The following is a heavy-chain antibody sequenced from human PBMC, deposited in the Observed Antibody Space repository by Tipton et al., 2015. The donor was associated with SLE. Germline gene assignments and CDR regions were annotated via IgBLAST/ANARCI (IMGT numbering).Heavy chain of an antibody. CDR2: IKQDGSEK. D-gene: IGHD1-26*01. J-gene: IGHJ5*02. V-gene: IGHV3-7*01. CDR3: ARGGGSYNWFDP. CDR1: GFTFSSYW. Sequence: SLRLSCAASGFTFSSYWMSWVRQAPGKGLEWVANIKQDGSEKFYVDSVKGRFTISRDNAKNSLYLQMNSLRAGDTAVYYCARGGGSYNWFDPWGQGTLVTVSS.